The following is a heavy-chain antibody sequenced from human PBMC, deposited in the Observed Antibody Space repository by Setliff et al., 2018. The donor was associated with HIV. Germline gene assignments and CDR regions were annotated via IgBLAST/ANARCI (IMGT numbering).Heavy chain of an antibody. J-gene: IGHJ6*03. Sequence: SVKVSCKASRSTFNSHTINWVRQAPGQGLDWMGRIIPILGVANYAQRFQGKVTITADNSTSPAYMELTSLRFDDTAMYYCVRGVQSPPHYSYYYMDVWGEGTRVTV. CDR3: VRGVQSPPHYSYYYMDV. D-gene: IGHD3-3*01. CDR2: IIPILGVA. CDR1: RSTFNSHT. V-gene: IGHV1-69*02.